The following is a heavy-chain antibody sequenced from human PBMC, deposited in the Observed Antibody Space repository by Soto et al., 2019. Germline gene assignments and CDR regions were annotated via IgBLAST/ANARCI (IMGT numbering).Heavy chain of an antibody. CDR2: IMPIFGTV. Sequence: QVQLVQYGAEVKKPGSSVRVSCKASEGTFKRYGISWVRQAPGQGLEWMGCIMPIFGTVNYAQKLQGRVTITADQSTSTAYVDLSSLKSEDTAVYYCARGVGGASLEHLDSWGPGTLVTVSS. D-gene: IGHD1-26*01. V-gene: IGHV1-69*01. J-gene: IGHJ4*02. CDR1: EGTFKRYG. CDR3: ARGVGGASLEHLDS.